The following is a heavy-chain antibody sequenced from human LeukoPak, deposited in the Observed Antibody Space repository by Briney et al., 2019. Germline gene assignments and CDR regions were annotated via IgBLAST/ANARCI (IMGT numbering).Heavy chain of an antibody. CDR1: GFTFSRYA. V-gene: IGHV3-23*01. Sequence: GGSLRLSCAASGFTFSRYAMRWVGQAPGKGLEGVSAISGSGGSTYYADSVKGRFTISRDNSKNTLYLQINSLTAEATAVYYSAKDFTPGGVVVDFDYWGQGALVTVSS. CDR3: AKDFTPGGVVVDFDY. D-gene: IGHD3-16*01. CDR2: ISGSGGST. J-gene: IGHJ4*02.